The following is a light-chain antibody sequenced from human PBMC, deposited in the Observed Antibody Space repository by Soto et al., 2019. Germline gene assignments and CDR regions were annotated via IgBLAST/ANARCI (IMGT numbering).Light chain of an antibody. CDR3: QNRTNWPLT. CDR2: DGS. CDR1: QSVSSY. V-gene: IGKV3-11*01. Sequence: EIVLTQSPATLSLSPGERATLSCRASQSVSSYLAWYQQKPGQAPRLLIYDGSNRATGIPARFSGSGSGTDFTLTISTLEPEDFAVYYCQNRTNWPLTFGGGTKVEIK. J-gene: IGKJ4*01.